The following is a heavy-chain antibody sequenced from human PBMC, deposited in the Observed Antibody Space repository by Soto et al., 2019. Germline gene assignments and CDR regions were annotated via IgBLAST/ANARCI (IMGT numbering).Heavy chain of an antibody. CDR1: GFTFSSYW. CDR2: INNNGSST. D-gene: IGHD2-15*01. V-gene: IGHV3-74*01. Sequence: GGSLRLSCAASGFTFSSYWMHWVRQAPGKGLVWVSRINNNGSSTRHADFVKGRFTISRDNAKNTLFLQMNSLRVEDTAVYYCVRTNLADCSGGSCYKSLDYWGQGTLVTVSS. CDR3: VRTNLADCSGGSCYKSLDY. J-gene: IGHJ4*02.